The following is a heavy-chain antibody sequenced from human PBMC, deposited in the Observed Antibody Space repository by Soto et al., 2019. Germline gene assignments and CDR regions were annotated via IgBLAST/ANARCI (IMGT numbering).Heavy chain of an antibody. CDR1: GFTFSSYA. CDR3: AKGLGQYYYYYYMDV. J-gene: IGHJ6*03. V-gene: IGHV3-23*01. D-gene: IGHD7-27*01. CDR2: ISGSGGST. Sequence: GGSLRLSCAASGFTFSSYAMSWVRQAPGKGLEWVSAISGSGGSTYYADSVKGRFTISRDNSKNTLYLQMNSLRAEDTAVYYCAKGLGQYYYYYYMDVWGKGTTVTVSS.